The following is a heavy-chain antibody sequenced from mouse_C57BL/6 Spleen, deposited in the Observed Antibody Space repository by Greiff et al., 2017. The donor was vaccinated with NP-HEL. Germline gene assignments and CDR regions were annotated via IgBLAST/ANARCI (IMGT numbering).Heavy chain of an antibody. CDR3: ARRGTSWYFDV. V-gene: IGHV1-82*01. J-gene: IGHJ1*03. CDR2: IYPGDGDT. CDR1: GYAFSSSW. D-gene: IGHD3-3*01. Sequence: VQLVESGPELVKPGASVKISCKASGYAFSSSWMNWVKQRPGKGLEWIGRIYPGDGDTNYNGKFKGKATLTADKSSSTAYMQLSSLTSEDSAVYFCARRGTSWYFDVWGTGTTVTVSS.